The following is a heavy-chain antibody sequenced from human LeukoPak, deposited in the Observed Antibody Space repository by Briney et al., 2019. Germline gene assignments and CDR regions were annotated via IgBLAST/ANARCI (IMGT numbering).Heavy chain of an antibody. CDR2: ISYDGSNK. CDR1: GFTFSNYW. V-gene: IGHV3-30*14. CDR3: ARRAGAYSHPYDY. D-gene: IGHD4/OR15-4a*01. Sequence: PGGSLRLSCAASGFTFSNYWMSWVRQAPGKGLEWVAVISYDGSNKYYADSVKGRFTISRDNSKNTLYLQMNSLRAEDTAVYYCARRAGAYSHPYDYWGQGTLVTVSS. J-gene: IGHJ4*02.